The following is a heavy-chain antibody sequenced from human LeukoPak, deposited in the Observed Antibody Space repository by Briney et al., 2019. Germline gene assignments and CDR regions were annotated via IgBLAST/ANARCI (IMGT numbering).Heavy chain of an antibody. Sequence: KPSETLSLTCAVYGGSFSGYYWSWIRQPPGKGLEWIGEINHSGSTNYNPSLKSRVTISVDTSKNQFSLKLSSVTAADTAVYYCARHSTFGLTGYYSNWFDPWGQGTLVTVSS. CDR1: GGSFSGYY. J-gene: IGHJ5*02. CDR2: INHSGST. V-gene: IGHV4-34*01. D-gene: IGHD3-9*01. CDR3: ARHSTFGLTGYYSNWFDP.